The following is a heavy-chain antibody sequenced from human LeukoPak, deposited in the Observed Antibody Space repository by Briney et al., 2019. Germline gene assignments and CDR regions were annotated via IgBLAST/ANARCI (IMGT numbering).Heavy chain of an antibody. V-gene: IGHV1-69*05. CDR1: GGTFSSYA. Sequence: SVKVSCKASGGTFSSYAISWVRQAPGQGLEWMGGIIPIFGTANYAQKFQGRVTITTDESTSTAYMELSSLRSEDTAVYYRARGGVVVVAATGGWFDPWGQGTLVTVSS. CDR2: IIPIFGTA. CDR3: ARGGVVVVAATGGWFDP. D-gene: IGHD2-15*01. J-gene: IGHJ5*02.